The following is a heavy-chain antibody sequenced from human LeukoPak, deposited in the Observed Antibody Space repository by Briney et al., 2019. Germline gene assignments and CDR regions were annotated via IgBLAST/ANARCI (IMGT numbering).Heavy chain of an antibody. CDR2: ISAYNGNT. J-gene: IGHJ5*02. CDR3: ARGGIDIVTVPVSNWFDP. D-gene: IGHD2-15*01. CDR1: GYTFTSYG. V-gene: IGHV1-18*01. Sequence: ASVKVSCKASGYTFTSYGISWVRQAPGQGLEWMGWISAYNGNTNYAQKLQGRVTMTTDTSTSTAYMELRSLRSDDTAVYYCARGGIDIVTVPVSNWFDPWGQGTLVTVSS.